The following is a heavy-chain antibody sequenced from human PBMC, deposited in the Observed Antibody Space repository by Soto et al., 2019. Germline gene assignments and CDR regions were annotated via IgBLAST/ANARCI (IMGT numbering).Heavy chain of an antibody. D-gene: IGHD2-15*01. V-gene: IGHV3-23*01. Sequence: GGSLRLSCAASGFTFSSYAMSWVRQAPGKGLEWVSAISGSGGSTYYADSVKGRFTISRDNSKNTLYLQMNSLRAEDTAVYYCAKDRADIVVVVAALDYWGQGTPVTVSS. CDR2: ISGSGGST. J-gene: IGHJ4*02. CDR1: GFTFSSYA. CDR3: AKDRADIVVVVAALDY.